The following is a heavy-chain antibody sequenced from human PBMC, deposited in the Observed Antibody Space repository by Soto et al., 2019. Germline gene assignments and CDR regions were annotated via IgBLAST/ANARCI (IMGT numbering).Heavy chain of an antibody. V-gene: IGHV3-74*01. CDR2: INSDGSST. J-gene: IGHJ4*02. Sequence: GSLRLSCAASGFTFSSYWMHWVRQAPGKGLVWVSRINSDGSSTSYADSVKGRFTISRDNAKNTLYLQMNSLRAEDTAVYYCASDRREYSSLSNWGQGTLVTVSS. D-gene: IGHD6-6*01. CDR3: ASDRREYSSLSN. CDR1: GFTFSSYW.